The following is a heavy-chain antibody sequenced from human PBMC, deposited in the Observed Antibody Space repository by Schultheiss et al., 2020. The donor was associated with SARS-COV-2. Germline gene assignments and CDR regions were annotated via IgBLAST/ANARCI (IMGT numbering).Heavy chain of an antibody. Sequence: GGSLRLSCAASGFTFSGYGMHWVRQAPGKGLEWVAVISNDGNKKYYADSVKGRFTIARGNSKNMLYLQMNSLRPEDTALYYCAKDTYARDAFDIWGQGTMVTVSS. J-gene: IGHJ3*02. CDR2: ISNDGNKK. CDR3: AKDTYARDAFDI. CDR1: GFTFSGYG. V-gene: IGHV3-30*18. D-gene: IGHD3-16*01.